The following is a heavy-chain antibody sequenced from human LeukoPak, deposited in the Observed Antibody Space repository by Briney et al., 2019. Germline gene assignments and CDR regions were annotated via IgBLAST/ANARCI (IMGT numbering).Heavy chain of an antibody. CDR1: GGSISSSSYY. J-gene: IGHJ4*02. CDR2: IYHSGST. CDR3: ARDTGWLLLRGVIDY. V-gene: IGHV4-39*07. Sequence: SETLSLTCTVSGGSISSSSYYWGWIRQPPGKGLEWIGSIYHSGSTYYNPSLKSRVTISVDTSKNQFSLKLSSVTAADTAVYYCARDTGWLLLRGVIDYWGQGTLVTVSS. D-gene: IGHD3-22*01.